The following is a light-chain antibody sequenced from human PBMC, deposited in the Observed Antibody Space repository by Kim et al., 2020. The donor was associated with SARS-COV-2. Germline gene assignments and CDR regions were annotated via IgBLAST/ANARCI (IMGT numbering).Light chain of an antibody. CDR2: GKN. V-gene: IGLV3-19*01. Sequence: SSELTQDPAVSVALGQTVSFTCQGDSLRTYYAGWYQQKPGQAPVLVIYGKNNRPSGIPYRFSGSSSGDTASLTITGAQAEDEADYYCNSRDSSGNLYVFG. CDR1: SLRTYY. CDR3: NSRDSSGNLYV. J-gene: IGLJ1*01.